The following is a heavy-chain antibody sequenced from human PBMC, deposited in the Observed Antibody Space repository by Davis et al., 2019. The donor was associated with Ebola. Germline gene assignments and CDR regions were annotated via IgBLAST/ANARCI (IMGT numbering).Heavy chain of an antibody. CDR2: ISSSGSTI. D-gene: IGHD3-3*01. Sequence: GESLKISCAASGFTFSDYYMSWIRQAPGKGLEWVSYISSSGSTIYYADSVKGRFTISRDNAKNSLYLQMNSLRAEDTAVYYCARSGPGTIFGVVWFDPWGQGTLVTVSS. CDR1: GFTFSDYY. CDR3: ARSGPGTIFGVVWFDP. J-gene: IGHJ5*02. V-gene: IGHV3-11*01.